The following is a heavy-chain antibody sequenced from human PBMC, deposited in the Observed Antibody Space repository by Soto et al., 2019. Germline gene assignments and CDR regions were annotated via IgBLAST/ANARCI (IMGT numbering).Heavy chain of an antibody. Sequence: EVQLVESGGGLVQPGGSLRLSCAASGLTFSSYSMNWVRQAPGKGLEWVSYISSSSSTIYYADSVKGRFTISRDNAKNSLYLQMNSLRAEDTAVYYCARDIVATISCAGSGYWGQGTLVTVSS. CDR1: GLTFSSYS. V-gene: IGHV3-48*01. CDR3: ARDIVATISCAGSGY. J-gene: IGHJ4*02. D-gene: IGHD5-12*01. CDR2: ISSSSSTI.